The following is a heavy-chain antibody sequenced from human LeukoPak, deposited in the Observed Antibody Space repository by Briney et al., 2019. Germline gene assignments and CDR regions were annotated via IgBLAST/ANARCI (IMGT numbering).Heavy chain of an antibody. V-gene: IGHV5-51*01. CDR3: ARQYSSGYPPGYFDY. CDR1: GYSFTSYW. D-gene: IGHD3-22*01. CDR2: IYPGDSDT. Sequence: GESLKISCKGSGYSFTSYWIGWVRQMPGKGLEWMGIIYPGDSDTRYSPSFQGQVTISADKSISTAYLQWSSLKASDTAMYYCARQYSSGYPPGYFDYWGQGTLVTVSS. J-gene: IGHJ4*02.